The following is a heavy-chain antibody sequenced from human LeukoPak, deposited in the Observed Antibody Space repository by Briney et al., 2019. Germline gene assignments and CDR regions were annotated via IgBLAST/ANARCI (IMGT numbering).Heavy chain of an antibody. J-gene: IGHJ6*02. V-gene: IGHV3-74*01. CDR3: SRGSLSSCGGDCYSGLDV. CDR2: IASDGSST. Sequence: GGSLRLSCAASGFTFSSYWMNWVRQAPGKGLVWVSRIASDGSSTTYADSVKGRFTISRDNAKNTLYLQMNSLRAEDTAVYYCSRGSLSSCGGDCYSGLDVWGQGTTVTVSS. CDR1: GFTFSSYW. D-gene: IGHD2-21*02.